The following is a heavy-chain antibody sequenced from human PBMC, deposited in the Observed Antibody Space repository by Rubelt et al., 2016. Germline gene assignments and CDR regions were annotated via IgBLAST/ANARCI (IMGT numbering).Heavy chain of an antibody. CDR3: ARDLGSIQGGFDP. J-gene: IGHJ5*02. Sequence: QVQLVQSGAEVKKPGASVKVSCKASGYTFTSYGISWVRQAPVQGLEWMGWISAYNGNTKDAWRLVARVAMATNNATSTAYRERRARRSADSAVYYGARDLGSIQGGFDPWGQGTLVTVFS. CDR2: ISAYNGNT. V-gene: IGHV1-18*01. D-gene: IGHD2/OR15-2a*01. CDR1: GYTFTSYG.